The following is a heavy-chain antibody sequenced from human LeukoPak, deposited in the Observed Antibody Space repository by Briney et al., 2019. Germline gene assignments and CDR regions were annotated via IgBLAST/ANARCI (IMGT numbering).Heavy chain of an antibody. V-gene: IGHV3-49*04. J-gene: IGHJ4*02. CDR3: TRRSGGPYYYFDS. D-gene: IGHD3-10*01. CDR2: IRIEAHGGTR. CDR1: GFIFGDYG. Sequence: GGSLRPSCTGSGFIFGDYGINWVRQAPGKGLEWVGFIRIEAHGGTREYAASVKGRFTLSRDDSKNIAYLQMDSLKVEDTAVYYCTRRSGGPYYYFDSWGQGALVTVSS.